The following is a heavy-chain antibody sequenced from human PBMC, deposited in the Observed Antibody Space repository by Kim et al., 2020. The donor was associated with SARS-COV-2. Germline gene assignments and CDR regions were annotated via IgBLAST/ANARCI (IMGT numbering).Heavy chain of an antibody. CDR2: IYYSGST. CDR3: ASQGRRWLGYYYYGMDV. J-gene: IGHJ6*02. CDR1: GGSISSSSYY. D-gene: IGHD6-19*01. V-gene: IGHV4-39*01. Sequence: SETLSLTCTVSGGSISSSSYYWGWIRQPPGKELEWIGSIYYSGSTYYNPSLKSRVTISVDTSKNQFSLKLSSVTAADTAVYYCASQGRRWLGYYYYGMDVWGQGTTVTVSS.